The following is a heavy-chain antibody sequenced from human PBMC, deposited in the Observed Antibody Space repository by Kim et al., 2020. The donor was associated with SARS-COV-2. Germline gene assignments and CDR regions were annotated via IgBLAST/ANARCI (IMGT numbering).Heavy chain of an antibody. CDR3: ARAGGSNLNWFDP. V-gene: IGHV6-1*01. D-gene: IGHD6-13*01. Sequence: YAVSVKSRITITPDTSKNQFSLQLNSVTPEDTAVYYCARAGGSNLNWFDPWGQGTLVTVSS. J-gene: IGHJ5*02.